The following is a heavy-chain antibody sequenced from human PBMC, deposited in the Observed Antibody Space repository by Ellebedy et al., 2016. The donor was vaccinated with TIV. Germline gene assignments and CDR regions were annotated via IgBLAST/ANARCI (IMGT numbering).Heavy chain of an antibody. CDR2: IYQDGSEK. CDR1: GFSFRNYW. V-gene: IGHV3-7*01. CDR3: ARRGSYGDYAVQVNSWFDR. J-gene: IGHJ5*02. D-gene: IGHD4-17*01. Sequence: PGGSLRLSCAASGFSFRNYWMGWVRQAPGKGLEWVANIYQDGSEKYYVDSVKGRFTISRDNAKNSLYLQMNSLRVEDTAVYYCARRGSYGDYAVQVNSWFDRWGQGALVTVSS.